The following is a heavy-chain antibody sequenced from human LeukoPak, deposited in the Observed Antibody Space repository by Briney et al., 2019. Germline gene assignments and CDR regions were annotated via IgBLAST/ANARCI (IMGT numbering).Heavy chain of an antibody. CDR3: AKGGQLVGSYYYYYMDV. CDR1: AFTFSDYA. CDR2: ISGSGGST. V-gene: IGHV3-23*01. J-gene: IGHJ6*03. D-gene: IGHD6-6*01. Sequence: GGSLRLSCSASAFTFSDYAMTWFRQAPGRGVVWVSAISGSGGSTDYADSVKGRFTISRDNSKNTLYLQMNSLRAEDTALYYCAKGGQLVGSYYYYYMDVWGKGTTVTVSS.